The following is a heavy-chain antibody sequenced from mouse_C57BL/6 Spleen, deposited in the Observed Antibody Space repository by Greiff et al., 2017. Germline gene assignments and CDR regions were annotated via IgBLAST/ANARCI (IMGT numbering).Heavy chain of an antibody. J-gene: IGHJ1*03. Sequence: QVQLQQSGPELVKPGASVKISCKASGYAFSSSWMNWVKQRPGKGLEWIGRIYPGDGDTNYNGKFKGKATLTADKSSSTAYMQLSSLTSEDSAVYFCARGIYDGYYWDVWGTGTTVTVSS. D-gene: IGHD2-3*01. CDR2: IYPGDGDT. V-gene: IGHV1-82*01. CDR1: GYAFSSSW. CDR3: ARGIYDGYYWDV.